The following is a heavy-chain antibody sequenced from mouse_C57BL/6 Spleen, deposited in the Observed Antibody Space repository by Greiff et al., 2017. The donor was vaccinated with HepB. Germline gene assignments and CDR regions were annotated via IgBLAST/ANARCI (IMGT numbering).Heavy chain of an antibody. D-gene: IGHD2-2*01. CDR3: ARDGYDVGYAMDY. CDR2: ISNGGGST. J-gene: IGHJ4*01. CDR1: GFTFSDYY. Sequence: EVMLVESGGGLVQPGGSLKLSCAASGFTFSDYYMYWVRQTPEKRLEWVAYISNGGGSTYYPDTVKGRFTISRDNAKNTLYLQMSRLKSEDTAMYYCARDGYDVGYAMDYWGQGTSVTVSS. V-gene: IGHV5-12*01.